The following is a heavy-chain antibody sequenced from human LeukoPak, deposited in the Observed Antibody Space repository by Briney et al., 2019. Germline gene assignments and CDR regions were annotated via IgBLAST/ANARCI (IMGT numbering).Heavy chain of an antibody. D-gene: IGHD2-2*01. CDR3: ATAPITSPFYFDY. CDR2: INWSSGST. V-gene: IGHV3-20*04. J-gene: IGHJ4*02. CDR1: GSALDEHG. Sequence: GGSLRLSCTASGSALDEHGMSWVRQVPGKGLEWVSGINWSSGSTGYADPLRGRLTISRDNPKNSLYLQMDSLRAEDTALYYCATAPITSPFYFDYWGQGTLVTVSP.